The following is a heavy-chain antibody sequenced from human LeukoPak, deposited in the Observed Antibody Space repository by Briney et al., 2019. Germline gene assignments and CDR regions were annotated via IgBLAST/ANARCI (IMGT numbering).Heavy chain of an antibody. D-gene: IGHD3-22*01. J-gene: IGHJ4*02. CDR2: IYHSGST. CDR1: GGSISSSNW. CDR3: ARTYYYDSSGYYYFDY. Sequence: SETLSLTCAVSGGSISSSNWWSWVRQPPGKGLEWIGEIYHSGSTNYNPSLKSRVTISVDKSKNQFSLKLSPVTAADTAVYYCARTYYYDSSGYYYFDYWGQGTLVTVSS. V-gene: IGHV4-4*02.